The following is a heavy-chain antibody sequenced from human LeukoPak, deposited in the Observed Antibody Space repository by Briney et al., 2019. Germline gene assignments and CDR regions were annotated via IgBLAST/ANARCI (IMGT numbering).Heavy chain of an antibody. CDR1: GFTFSSYG. D-gene: IGHD6-13*01. CDR3: AKDPRYSSSWSYFYY. J-gene: IGHJ4*02. CDR2: IRYDGSNK. V-gene: IGHV3-30*02. Sequence: PGGSLRLSCAASGFTFSSYGRHWVRQAPGKGLEWVAFIRYDGSNKYYADSVKGRFTISRDNSKNTLYLQMNSLRAEDTAVYYCAKDPRYSSSWSYFYYWGQGTLVTVSS.